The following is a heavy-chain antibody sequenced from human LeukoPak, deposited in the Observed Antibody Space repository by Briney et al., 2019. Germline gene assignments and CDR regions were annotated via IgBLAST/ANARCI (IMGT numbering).Heavy chain of an antibody. CDR1: GFTFSSYA. J-gene: IGHJ4*02. Sequence: PGGSLRLSCAASGFTFSSYAMSWVRQAPGKGLEWVSAISGSGDSTYYGDSVKGRFTISRDNSKNTLYLQMNSLRAEDTAVYYCAKVLNYYGSGYFDYWGQGTLVTVSS. V-gene: IGHV3-23*01. CDR2: ISGSGDST. CDR3: AKVLNYYGSGYFDY. D-gene: IGHD3-10*01.